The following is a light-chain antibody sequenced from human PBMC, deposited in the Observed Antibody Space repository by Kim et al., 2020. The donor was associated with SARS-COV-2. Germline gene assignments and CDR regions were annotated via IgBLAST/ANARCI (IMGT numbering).Light chain of an antibody. CDR1: QTVSIGS. J-gene: IGKJ2*01. CDR3: HQYGNSPYT. CDR2: GVS. V-gene: IGKV3-20*01. Sequence: LSPGEGATLSCRASQTVSIGSLAWYQQKPGQAPRLLISGVSRRATGIPDRFSGSGSGTDFTLSISRLEPEDLGVYYCHQYGNSPYTFGQGTKLEI.